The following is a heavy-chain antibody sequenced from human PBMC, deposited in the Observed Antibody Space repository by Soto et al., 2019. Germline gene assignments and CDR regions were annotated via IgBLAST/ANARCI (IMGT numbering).Heavy chain of an antibody. D-gene: IGHD3-9*01. CDR3: ARMDYDILTGYLEYFQH. V-gene: IGHV4-59*01. CDR1: GGSISSGY. Sequence: SETLSLTCSVSGGSISSGYWSWIRQPPGKGLEWIGYIYYSGSTNYNPSLKSRVTISVDTSKNQFSLKLSSVTAADTAVYYCARMDYDILTGYLEYFQHWGQGTLVTVSS. J-gene: IGHJ1*01. CDR2: IYYSGST.